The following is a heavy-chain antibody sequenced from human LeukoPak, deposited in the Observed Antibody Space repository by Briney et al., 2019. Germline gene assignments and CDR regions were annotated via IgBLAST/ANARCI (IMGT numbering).Heavy chain of an antibody. V-gene: IGHV3-43*01. CDR3: AKEGGTMFFDS. D-gene: IGHD3-3*01. CDR1: GFNFRDYT. CDR2: FSGNGKTT. J-gene: IGHJ5*01. Sequence: GGSLRLSCAASGFNFRDYTMHWVRQAPGKSLEWVSLFSGNGKTTYYADSVKGRLTISRDNSKNSIYLQMNSLRSGDTALYFCAKEGGTMFFDSWGQGTLVTVSS.